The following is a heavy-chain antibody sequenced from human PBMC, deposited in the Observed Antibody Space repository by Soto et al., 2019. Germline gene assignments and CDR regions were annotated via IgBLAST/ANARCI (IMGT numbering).Heavy chain of an antibody. CDR3: AKDFLEWLLSLNWFDP. J-gene: IGHJ5*02. Sequence: GGSLRLSCAASGFTFSSYGMHWVRQAPGKGLEWVAVISYDGRNKYYADSVKGRFTISRDNSKNTLYLQMNSLRAEDTAVYYCAKDFLEWLLSLNWFDPWGQGTLVTVSS. CDR1: GFTFSSYG. CDR2: ISYDGRNK. V-gene: IGHV3-30*18. D-gene: IGHD3-3*01.